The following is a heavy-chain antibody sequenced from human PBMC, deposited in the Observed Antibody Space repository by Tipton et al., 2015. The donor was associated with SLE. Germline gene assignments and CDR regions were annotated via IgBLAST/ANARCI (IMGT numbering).Heavy chain of an antibody. J-gene: IGHJ2*01. V-gene: IGHV1-2*04. D-gene: IGHD5-12*01. CDR3: ARRVATITLYFDL. CDR1: GYTFTGYY. CDR2: INPNSGGT. Sequence: QLVQSGAEVKKPGASVKVSCKASGYTFTGYYMHWVRQAPGQGLEWMGWINPNSGGTNYAQKFQGWVTMTRDTSISTAYMELSRLRSGDTAVYYCARRVATITLYFDLWGRGTLVTVSS.